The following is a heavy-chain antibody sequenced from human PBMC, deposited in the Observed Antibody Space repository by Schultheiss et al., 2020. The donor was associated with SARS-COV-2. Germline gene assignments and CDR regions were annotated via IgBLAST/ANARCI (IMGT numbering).Heavy chain of an antibody. D-gene: IGHD1-14*01. CDR2: IWYDGSNK. Sequence: GGSLRLSCAASGFTFSSYGMHWVRQAPGKGLEWVAVIWYDGSNKYYADSVKGRFTISRDNSKNTLYLQMNSLRDEDTAVYYCARETQSSEPYYYYYYMDVWGKGTTVTVSS. CDR3: ARETQSSEPYYYYYYMDV. J-gene: IGHJ6*03. CDR1: GFTFSSYG. V-gene: IGHV3-33*01.